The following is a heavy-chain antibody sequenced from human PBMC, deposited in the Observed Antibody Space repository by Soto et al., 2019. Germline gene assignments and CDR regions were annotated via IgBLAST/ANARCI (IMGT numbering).Heavy chain of an antibody. CDR2: IWSDGSKK. V-gene: IGHV3-33*01. D-gene: IGHD3-3*01. Sequence: QVQLVESGGGVVQPGRSLRLSCAASGFTFSSSVMHWVRQAPGRGLEWVSVIWSDGSKKYYADSVTGRFTISRDNSINTLYEDTGSLGGEASAVYYRARAVLRSGKDYALGVWGQGSTVTVSS. J-gene: IGHJ6*01. CDR3: ARAVLRSGKDYALGV. CDR1: GFTFSSSV.